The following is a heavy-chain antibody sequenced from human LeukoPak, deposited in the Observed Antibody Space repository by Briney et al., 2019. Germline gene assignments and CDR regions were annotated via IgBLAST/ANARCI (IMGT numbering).Heavy chain of an antibody. J-gene: IGHJ6*03. CDR3: ARQIGIAAVIYYYYYMDV. CDR2: IYTSGST. Sequence: SQTLSLTCTVSGGSISSGSYYWSWIRQPAGKGLEWIGRIYTSGSTNYNPSLKSRVTISVDTSKNQFSLKLSSVTAADTAVYYCARQIGIAAVIYYYYYMDVWGKGTTVTVSS. CDR1: GGSISSGSYY. V-gene: IGHV4-61*02. D-gene: IGHD6-13*01.